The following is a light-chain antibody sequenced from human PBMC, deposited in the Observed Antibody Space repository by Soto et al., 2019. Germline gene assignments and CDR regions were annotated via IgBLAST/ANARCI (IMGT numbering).Light chain of an antibody. CDR2: WAS. CDR1: QSVLYSSNNKNY. CDR3: QQHFSTPLT. J-gene: IGKJ4*01. Sequence: DIVMTQSPDSLAVSLGERATINCKSSQSVLYSSNNKNYLAWYQQKPGQPPKLLIYWASTRESGVPDRFSGSESGTDFTLTISRLEAEDVGFYYCQQHFSTPLTFGGGTKVEIK. V-gene: IGKV4-1*01.